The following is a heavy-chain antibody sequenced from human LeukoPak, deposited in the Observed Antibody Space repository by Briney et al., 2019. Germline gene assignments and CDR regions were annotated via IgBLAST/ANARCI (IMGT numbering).Heavy chain of an antibody. V-gene: IGHV3-30*18. CDR1: GFTFSSYG. J-gene: IGHJ3*02. CDR3: AKDQSEGAFDI. Sequence: GGSLRLSCAASGFTFSSYGMHWVRQAPGKGLEWVAVISHDGSNKYYADSVKGRFTISRDNSKNTLYLQMNSLRAEDTAVYYCAKDQSEGAFDIWGQGTMVTVSS. CDR2: ISHDGSNK.